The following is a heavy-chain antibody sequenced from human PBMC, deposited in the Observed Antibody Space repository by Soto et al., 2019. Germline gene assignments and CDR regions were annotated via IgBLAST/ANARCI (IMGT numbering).Heavy chain of an antibody. V-gene: IGHV1-2*02. CDR2: INPKTGDT. J-gene: IGHJ5*02. D-gene: IGHD1-1*01. Sequence: QVQLVQSGTEVKKPGASVTVSCKSSGYTFTDFYLHWLRQAPGQGLEWVGWINPKTGDTKSSQKFQGRVTMSRDTSVRTAYIDLTSLASDDTAMYYCATGTNGTTGWYHTWGQGTRVTVSS. CDR1: GYTFTDFY. CDR3: ATGTNGTTGWYHT.